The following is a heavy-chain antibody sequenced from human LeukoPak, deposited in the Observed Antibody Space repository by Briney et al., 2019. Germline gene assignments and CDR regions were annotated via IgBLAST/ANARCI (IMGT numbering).Heavy chain of an antibody. CDR1: GFTFTNYD. V-gene: IGHV1-8*01. CDR3: ARDQEAFDY. CDR2: MNPINGNT. Sequence: GASVKVSCKATGFTFTNYDINWVRQATGQGLEWMGWMNPINGNTGYAQKFQGRVTVTRDTSTSTVHMELSGLRSEDTAVYYCARDQEAFDYWGQGTLVTVSS. J-gene: IGHJ4*02.